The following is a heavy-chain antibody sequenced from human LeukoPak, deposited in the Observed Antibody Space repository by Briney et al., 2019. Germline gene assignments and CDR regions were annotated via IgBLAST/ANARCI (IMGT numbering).Heavy chain of an antibody. J-gene: IGHJ6*03. V-gene: IGHV4-61*02. Sequence: SQTLSLTCTVSGGSISSGSYYWSWIRQPAGKGLEWVGRIYTSGSTNYNPSLKSRVTMSVDTSKNQFSLKLSSVTAADTAVYYCARDMVDCSSTSCYRETYYYYYMDVWGKGTTVTISS. D-gene: IGHD2-2*01. CDR2: IYTSGST. CDR3: ARDMVDCSSTSCYRETYYYYYMDV. CDR1: GGSISSGSYY.